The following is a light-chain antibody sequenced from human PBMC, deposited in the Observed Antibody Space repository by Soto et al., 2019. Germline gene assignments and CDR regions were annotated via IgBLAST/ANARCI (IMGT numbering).Light chain of an antibody. V-gene: IGLV1-44*01. J-gene: IGLJ2*01. CDR1: NSNIGSNP. CDR3: ATWDDSLSGVV. CDR2: NSD. Sequence: QSVLTQPPSASGTPGQRVTISCSGSNSNIGSNPVNWYQHFPGTAPKLLIYNSDQRPSGVPDRFSGSKSGTSASLAISGLQSEDEAAYYCATWDDSLSGVVFGGGTKLTVL.